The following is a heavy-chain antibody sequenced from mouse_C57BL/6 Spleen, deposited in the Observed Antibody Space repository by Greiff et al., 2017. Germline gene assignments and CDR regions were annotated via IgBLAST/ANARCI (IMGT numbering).Heavy chain of an antibody. Sequence: QVQLQQPGAELVKPGASVKLSCKASGYTFTSYWMHWVKQRPGQGLEWIGMIHPKSGSTNYNEKFKSKATLTVDKSSSTAYMQLSSLTSEDSAVYDCARAGAIYCRGQDYFDYWGQGTTLTVAS. CDR1: GYTFTSYW. D-gene: IGHD2-1*01. V-gene: IGHV1-64*01. J-gene: IGHJ2*01. CDR3: ARAGAIYCRGQDYFDY. CDR2: IHPKSGST.